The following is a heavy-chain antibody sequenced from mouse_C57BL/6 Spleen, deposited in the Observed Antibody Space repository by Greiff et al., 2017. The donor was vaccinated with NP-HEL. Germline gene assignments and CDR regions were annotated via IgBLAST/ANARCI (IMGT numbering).Heavy chain of an antibody. CDR2: IYPGDGDT. J-gene: IGHJ1*03. Sequence: VHLVESGPELVKPGASVKISCKASGYAFSSSWMNWVKQRPGKGLEWIGRIYPGDGDTNYNGKFKGKATLTADKSSSTAYMQLSSLTSEDSAVYFCARNLGHWYFDVWGTGTTVTVSS. V-gene: IGHV1-82*01. CDR3: ARNLGHWYFDV. D-gene: IGHD4-1*01. CDR1: GYAFSSSW.